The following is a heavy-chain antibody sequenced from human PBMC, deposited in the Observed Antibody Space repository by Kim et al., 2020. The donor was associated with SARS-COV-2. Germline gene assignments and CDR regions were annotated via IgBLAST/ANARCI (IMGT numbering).Heavy chain of an antibody. CDR1: GGSISSSSYY. CDR2: IYYTGST. Sequence: SETLSLTCTVSGGSISSSSYYWGWIRQPPGKGLDWIGRIYYTGSTYYNPSLKSLVTISVDTSKNQFSLKLSSVTAADTAVYYCARLRQQLVHRRFDYWGQGTLVTVSS. D-gene: IGHD6-13*01. J-gene: IGHJ4*02. V-gene: IGHV4-39*01. CDR3: ARLRQQLVHRRFDY.